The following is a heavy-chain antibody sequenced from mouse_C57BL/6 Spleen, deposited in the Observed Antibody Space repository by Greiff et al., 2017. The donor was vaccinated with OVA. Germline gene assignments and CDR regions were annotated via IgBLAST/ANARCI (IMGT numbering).Heavy chain of an antibody. CDR3: ARRGGSFFDD. CDR1: GYTFTDYY. D-gene: IGHD1-1*01. V-gene: IGHV1-26*01. Sequence: VQLQQSGPELVKPGASVKISCKASGYTFTDYYMNWVKQSHGKSLEWIGDINPNNGGTSYNQKFKGKATLTVDKSSSTAYMELRSLTSEDSAVYYCARRGGSFFDDWGKGTTLTVSS. CDR2: INPNNGGT. J-gene: IGHJ2*01.